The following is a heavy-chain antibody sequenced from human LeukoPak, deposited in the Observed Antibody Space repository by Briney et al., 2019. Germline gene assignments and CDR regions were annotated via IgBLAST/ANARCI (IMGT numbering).Heavy chain of an antibody. V-gene: IGHV3-64*01. Sequence: PGGSLRLSCAASGFTFSSYAMHWVRQAPGKGLEYVSSISSNGGSTYYANSVKGRFTISRDNSKNTLYLQMGSLRAEDMAVYYCARDRLVRGVIITHDAFDIWGQGTMVTVSS. D-gene: IGHD3-10*01. CDR2: ISSNGGST. J-gene: IGHJ3*02. CDR3: ARDRLVRGVIITHDAFDI. CDR1: GFTFSSYA.